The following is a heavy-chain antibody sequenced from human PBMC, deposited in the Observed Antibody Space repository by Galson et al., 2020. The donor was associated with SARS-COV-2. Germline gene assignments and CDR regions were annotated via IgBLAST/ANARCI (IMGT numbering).Heavy chain of an antibody. Sequence: SGPTLVKPTQTLTLTCTFSGFSLSTSGMCVSWIRQPPGKALEWLALIDWDDAKYYSTSLKTRLTISKDTSKNQVVLTMTNMDPVDTATYYCARIRVEMATIGNYYYYGMDVWGQGTTVTVSS. D-gene: IGHD5-12*01. CDR1: GFSLSTSGMC. V-gene: IGHV2-70*01. CDR3: ARIRVEMATIGNYYYYGMDV. CDR2: IDWDDAK. J-gene: IGHJ6*02.